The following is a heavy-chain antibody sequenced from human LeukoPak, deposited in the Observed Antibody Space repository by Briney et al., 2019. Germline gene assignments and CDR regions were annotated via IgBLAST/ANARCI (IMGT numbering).Heavy chain of an antibody. CDR2: ISGSGGST. D-gene: IGHD2-21*02. J-gene: IGHJ6*03. CDR1: GFTFSSYA. CDR3: AKYCGGDCYPPIDYYYYYYMDV. Sequence: GGSLRLSCAASGFTFSSYAMSWARQAPGKGLEWVSAISGSGGSTYYADSVKGRFTISRDNSKNTLYLQMNSLRAEDTAVYYCAKYCGGDCYPPIDYYYYYYMDVWGKGTTVTVSS. V-gene: IGHV3-23*01.